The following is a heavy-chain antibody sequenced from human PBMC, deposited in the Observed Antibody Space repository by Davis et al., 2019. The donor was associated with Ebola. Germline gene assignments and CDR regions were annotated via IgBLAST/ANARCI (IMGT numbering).Heavy chain of an antibody. Sequence: PGGSLRLSCAASGFTFSSYWMHWVRQAPGKGLVWVSRINSDGGSTGYADPVKGRFTISRDNAKNTLYLQMNSLRAEDTAVYYCAIDLVPMTVVAFGWYFDFWGQGTLITVSS. V-gene: IGHV3-74*01. J-gene: IGHJ4*02. CDR1: GFTFSSYW. CDR2: INSDGGST. CDR3: AIDLVPMTVVAFGWYFDF. D-gene: IGHD3-22*01.